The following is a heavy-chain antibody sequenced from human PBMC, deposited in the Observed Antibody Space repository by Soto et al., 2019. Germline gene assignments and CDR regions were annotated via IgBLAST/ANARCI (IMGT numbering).Heavy chain of an antibody. D-gene: IGHD1-26*01. V-gene: IGHV3-23*01. Sequence: EVQLLESGGGFVQPGGSLRLSCAASGFTFSSYGMSWVRQAPGKGLEWVSSINSSGSRTYHEDFVKGRFTISRDNSKNTMYPQMNSMRAEDTAVYYCAKARTDQSGTYFPFDYWGQGTLVTVSS. CDR2: INSSGSRT. CDR1: GFTFSSYG. CDR3: AKARTDQSGTYFPFDY. J-gene: IGHJ4*02.